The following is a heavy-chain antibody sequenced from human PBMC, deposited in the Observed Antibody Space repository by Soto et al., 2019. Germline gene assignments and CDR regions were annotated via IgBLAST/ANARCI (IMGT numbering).Heavy chain of an antibody. J-gene: IGHJ6*03. D-gene: IGHD1-1*01. CDR1: GYTFTSYG. CDR2: ISAYNGNT. V-gene: IGHV1-18*01. CDR3: ARRNAPTYYYYYMDV. Sequence: QVQLVQSGAEVKKPGASVKVSCKASGYTFTSYGISWVRQAPGQGLEWMGWISAYNGNTNYAQKLQDRVNMTTDTSTSTAYIELRSLRSDDTAVYYCARRNAPTYYYYYMDVWGKGTTVTVYS.